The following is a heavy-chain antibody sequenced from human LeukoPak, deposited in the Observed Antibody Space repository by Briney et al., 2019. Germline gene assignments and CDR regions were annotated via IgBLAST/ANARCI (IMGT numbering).Heavy chain of an antibody. CDR3: AKDSILDH. Sequence: GGSLRLSCATSGFTFSIYGMHWVRQAPGKGLEWLAVNGSYEYYADSVKGRFSISRDDSKKTVYLQMNSLRPEDTALYYCAKDSILDHWGQGTLVTVSS. J-gene: IGHJ4*02. CDR2: NGSYE. V-gene: IGHV3-30*18. CDR1: GFTFSIYG.